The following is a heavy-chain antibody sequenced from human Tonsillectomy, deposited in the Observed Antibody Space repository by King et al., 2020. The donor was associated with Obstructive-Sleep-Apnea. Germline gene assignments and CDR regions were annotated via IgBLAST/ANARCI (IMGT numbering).Heavy chain of an antibody. Sequence: VQLVQSGGGLVQPGGSLRLSCGASGFIFSTCNMNWVRQAPGKGLEWVSYISSSSTTIYYADSVMGRFTISRDNAKNSLYLQMNSLRAEDTAVYYCAKVGEGYGSGTYSHLDYWGQGTLVTVSS. CDR3: AKVGEGYGSGTYSHLDY. CDR2: ISSSSTTI. V-gene: IGHV3-48*04. J-gene: IGHJ4*02. CDR1: GFIFSTCN. D-gene: IGHD3-10*01.